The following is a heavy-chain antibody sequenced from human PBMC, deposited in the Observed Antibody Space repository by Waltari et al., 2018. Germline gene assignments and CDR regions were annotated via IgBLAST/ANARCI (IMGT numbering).Heavy chain of an antibody. CDR3: ARGREWLRLVDY. V-gene: IGHV4-31*03. J-gene: IGHJ4*02. CDR1: GGSISSGGYY. CDR2: IYYSGST. D-gene: IGHD5-12*01. Sequence: QVQLQESGPGLVKPSQTLSLTCTVSGGSISSGGYYWSWIRQHPGKGLEWIGYIYYSGSTDYNPSLKSRVTISVDTSKNQFSLKLSAVTAADTAVYYCARGREWLRLVDYWGQGTLVTVSS.